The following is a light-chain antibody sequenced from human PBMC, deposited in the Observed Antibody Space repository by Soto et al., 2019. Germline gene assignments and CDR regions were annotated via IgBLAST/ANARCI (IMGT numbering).Light chain of an antibody. CDR2: GAS. V-gene: IGKV3-20*01. CDR3: QQYGSSPDT. Sequence: EIVLTQSPGTLCLSPGETATLSCRASQSVSSSYLAWYQQKPGQAPRLLIYGASSRATGIPDRFSGSGSGTDFTLTISRLEPEDFAVYYCQQYGSSPDTFGQGTKLEIK. J-gene: IGKJ2*01. CDR1: QSVSSSY.